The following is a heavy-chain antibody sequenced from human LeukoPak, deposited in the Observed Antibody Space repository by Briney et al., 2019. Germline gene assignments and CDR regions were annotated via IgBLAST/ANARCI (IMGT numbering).Heavy chain of an antibody. CDR1: GYSFSSYW. CDR3: ARFKVDDCTSNSCYSQGFDS. CDR2: IYPGDSDT. D-gene: IGHD2-2*01. Sequence: GESLKISCKGSGYSFSSYWIAWVRQVPGKGLEWMGIIYPGDSDTKYSPSFQGQVTISADKSISTAYLQWSSLRASDTAMYFCARFKVDDCTSNSCYSQGFDSWGQGTLVTVSS. V-gene: IGHV5-51*01. J-gene: IGHJ5*01.